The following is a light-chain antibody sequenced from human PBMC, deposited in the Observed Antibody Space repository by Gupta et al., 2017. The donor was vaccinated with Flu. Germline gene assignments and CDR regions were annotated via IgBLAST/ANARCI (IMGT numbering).Light chain of an antibody. V-gene: IGKV2-24*01. CDR3: RQAKHFPQT. CDR2: RIS. Sequence: DVVLTQTPLSSPVTLGQPASISCKSSQSLVHSDGNTYLSWLHQRPGQPPRLLIYRISNRGSGVPDRFSGSGAGTDFTLEISSVEVEDVGVYYCRQAKHFPQTLGQGTKVDIK. CDR1: QSLVHSDGNTY. J-gene: IGKJ1*01.